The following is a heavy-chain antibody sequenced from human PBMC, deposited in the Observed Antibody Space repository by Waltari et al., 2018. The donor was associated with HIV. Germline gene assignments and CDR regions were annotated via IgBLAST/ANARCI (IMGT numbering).Heavy chain of an antibody. CDR3: ARAHYESSSYYP. J-gene: IGHJ5*02. V-gene: IGHV3-74*01. Sequence: EVQLVESGGGLVQPGGSLRLSCAASGFTFSHYWMHWVRQAPGKGLVWCSRMKSDWSSISYADAVKCRFTIARDNAKNTLYLQMNSLRVEDTAVYYCARAHYESSSYYPWGQGTLVTVSS. CDR1: GFTFSHYW. D-gene: IGHD3-22*01. CDR2: MKSDWSSI.